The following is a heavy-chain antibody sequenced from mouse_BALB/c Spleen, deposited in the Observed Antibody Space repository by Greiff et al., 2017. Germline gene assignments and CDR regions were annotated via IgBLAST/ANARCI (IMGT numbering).Heavy chain of an antibody. J-gene: IGHJ4*01. D-gene: IGHD2-1*01. V-gene: IGHV5-12-1*01. CDR1: GFAFSSYD. CDR2: ISSGGGST. Sequence: EVNVVESGGGLVKPGGSLKLSCAASGFAFSSYDMSWVRQTPEKRLEWVAYISSGGGSTYYPDTVKGRFTISRDNAKNTLYLQMSSLKSEDTAMYYCARRGYYGNYERAMDYWGQGTSVTVSS. CDR3: ARRGYYGNYERAMDY.